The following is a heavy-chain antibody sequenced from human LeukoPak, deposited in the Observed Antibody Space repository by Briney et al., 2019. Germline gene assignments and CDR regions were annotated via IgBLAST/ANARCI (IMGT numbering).Heavy chain of an antibody. D-gene: IGHD2-2*01. Sequence: PSETLSLTCAVYGGSFSGYYWSWIRQPPGKGLEWIGEINHSGSTNYNPSLKSRVTISVDTSKNQFSLKLSSVTAADTAVYYCASIVVVPAAMPGPTADYMDVWGKGTTVTVSS. J-gene: IGHJ6*03. CDR3: ASIVVVPAAMPGPTADYMDV. CDR1: GGSFSGYY. V-gene: IGHV4-34*01. CDR2: INHSGST.